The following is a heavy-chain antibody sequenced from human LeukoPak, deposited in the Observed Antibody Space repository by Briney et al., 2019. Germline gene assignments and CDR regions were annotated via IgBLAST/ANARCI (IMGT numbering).Heavy chain of an antibody. J-gene: IGHJ4*02. D-gene: IGHD5-12*01. CDR3: ARDPAYDGYYFDY. Sequence: PGGSLRLSCAASGFTFSSYSMNWVRQAPGQGLEWVSYISNSGDTIYYADSVKGRFTISRDNAKNSLYLQMNSLRDEDTAVYYCARDPAYDGYYFDYWGEGTLVTASS. CDR2: ISNSGDTI. V-gene: IGHV3-48*02. CDR1: GFTFSSYS.